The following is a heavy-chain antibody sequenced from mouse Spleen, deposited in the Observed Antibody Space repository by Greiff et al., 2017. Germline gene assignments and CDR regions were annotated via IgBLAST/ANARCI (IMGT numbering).Heavy chain of an antibody. D-gene: IGHD2-12*01. CDR3: ARHAYYSYYSYFDY. Sequence: EVKLEESGGGLVKPGGSLKLSCAASGFTFSSYAMSWVRQTPEKRLEWVAAINSNGGSTYYPDTVKDRFTISRDNAKNTLYLQMSSLRSEDTALYYCARHAYYSYYSYFDYWGQGTTLTVSS. CDR2: INSNGGST. CDR1: GFTFSSYA. J-gene: IGHJ2*01. V-gene: IGHV5-6-2*01.